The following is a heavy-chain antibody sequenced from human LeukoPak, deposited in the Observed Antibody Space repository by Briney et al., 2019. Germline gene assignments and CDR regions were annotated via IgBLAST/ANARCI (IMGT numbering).Heavy chain of an antibody. CDR1: GYTFTTDY. Sequence: ASVKVSCKASGYTFTTDYIHWVRQAPGQGLEWMGIINPSGGSTTYAQKFQGRVIMTGDTSTSTVYMELRSLRSEDTAVYYCARARGSGSYGHDYYYYYYMDVWGQGTMVTVSS. D-gene: IGHD3-10*01. J-gene: IGHJ6*03. CDR3: ARARGSGSYGHDYYYYYYMDV. CDR2: INPSGGST. V-gene: IGHV1-46*01.